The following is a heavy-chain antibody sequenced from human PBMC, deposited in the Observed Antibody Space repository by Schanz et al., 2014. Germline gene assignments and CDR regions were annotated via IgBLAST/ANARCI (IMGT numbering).Heavy chain of an antibody. CDR2: VSSDGNND. CDR3: TADLWFGAVWGVW. J-gene: IGHJ4*02. Sequence: QVQLVESGGGVVQPGRSLRLSCAASGFTFSTHAMHWVRQAPGKGLEWVALVSSDGNNDYYTDSVKGRFTISRDNSKNTVHLQMNSLRAEDTAVYYCTADLWFGAVWGVWWGQGTLVTVSS. CDR1: GFTFSTHA. D-gene: IGHD3-10*01. V-gene: IGHV3-30*03.